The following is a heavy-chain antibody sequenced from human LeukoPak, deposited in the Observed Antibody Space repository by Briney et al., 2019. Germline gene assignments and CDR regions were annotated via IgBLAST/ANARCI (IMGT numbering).Heavy chain of an antibody. J-gene: IGHJ4*02. D-gene: IGHD3-10*01. CDR3: ARNRGVGDY. V-gene: IGHV3-7*01. CDR1: GFPFSSYW. CDR2: IKQDGSEK. Sequence: GGSLRLSCAASGFPFSSYWMSWVRQAPGKGLEWVANIKQDGSEKYYVDSVKGRFTISRDNAKNSLYLQMNSLRAEDTAVYYCARNRGVGDYWGQGTLVTVSS.